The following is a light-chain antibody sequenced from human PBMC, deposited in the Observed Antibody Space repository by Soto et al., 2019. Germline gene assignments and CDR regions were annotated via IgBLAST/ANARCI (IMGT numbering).Light chain of an antibody. CDR3: QQYNNWPTSIT. Sequence: EIVMTQSPASLSVSPGERVTLSCRAGQGVSSSYLAWYQQKPGQAPRLLIFGASTRATGIPARFSGSGSGTEFTLTISSLQSEDFAVYYCQQYNNWPTSITFGQGTRLEIK. V-gene: IGKV3-15*01. CDR2: GAS. CDR1: QGVSSSY. J-gene: IGKJ5*01.